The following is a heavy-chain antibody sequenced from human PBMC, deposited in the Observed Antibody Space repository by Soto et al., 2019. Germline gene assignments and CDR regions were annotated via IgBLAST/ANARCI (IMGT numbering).Heavy chain of an antibody. J-gene: IGHJ6*02. CDR2: LSGSGTST. V-gene: IGHV3-23*01. CDR1: GFSFVNYA. CDR3: AKALRYFDWLVRPWNAMDV. D-gene: IGHD3-9*01. Sequence: EVQLLESGGGLVQPGGSLRLSCAASGFSFVNYAMNWVRQAPGKGLEWVSGLSGSGTSTYYADSVKGRFTISRDNSRDTLFLQMNSLRAEDTAVYYCAKALRYFDWLVRPWNAMDVWGQGTTVTVSS.